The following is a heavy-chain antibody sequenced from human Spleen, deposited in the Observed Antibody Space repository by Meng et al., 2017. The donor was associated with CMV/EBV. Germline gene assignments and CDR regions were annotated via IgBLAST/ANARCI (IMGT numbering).Heavy chain of an antibody. Sequence: SETLSLTCTVSGYSISSGYYWGWIRQPPGKGLEWIGSIYHSGSTYYNPSLKSRVTISVDTSKNQFSLKLSSVTAADTVVYYCARANLLNIPYGDYLLGHNWFDPWGQGTLVTVSS. J-gene: IGHJ5*02. CDR2: IYHSGST. V-gene: IGHV4-38-2*02. D-gene: IGHD4-17*01. CDR3: ARANLLNIPYGDYLLGHNWFDP. CDR1: GYSISSGYY.